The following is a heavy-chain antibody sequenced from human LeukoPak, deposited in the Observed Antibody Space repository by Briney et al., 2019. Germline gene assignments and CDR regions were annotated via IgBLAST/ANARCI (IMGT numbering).Heavy chain of an antibody. V-gene: IGHV4-59*12. J-gene: IGHJ4*02. CDR2: IYYSGST. CDR3: ARRRRGDFDDSIDY. D-gene: IGHD4-17*01. CDR1: GGSISSYY. Sequence: SETLSLTCTVSGGSISSYYWSWIRQPRGKGLEWIGYIYYSGSTNYNPSLKSRVTISVDTSKNQFSLKLSSVTAADTAVYYCARRRRGDFDDSIDYWGQGTLVTVSS.